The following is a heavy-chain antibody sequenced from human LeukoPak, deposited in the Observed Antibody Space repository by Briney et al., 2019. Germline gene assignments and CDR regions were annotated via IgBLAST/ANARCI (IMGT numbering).Heavy chain of an antibody. D-gene: IGHD3-10*01. CDR1: GYTFTSYG. Sequence: PSVKVSCKASGYTFTSYGISWVRQAPGQGLEWMGWISAYNGNTNYAQKLQGRVTMTTDTSTSTAYMELRSLRSDDTAVYYCARGGPTPTGWFGELLPNFNDPYGMDVWGQGTTVTVSS. CDR2: ISAYNGNT. J-gene: IGHJ6*02. CDR3: ARGGPTPTGWFGELLPNFNDPYGMDV. V-gene: IGHV1-18*01.